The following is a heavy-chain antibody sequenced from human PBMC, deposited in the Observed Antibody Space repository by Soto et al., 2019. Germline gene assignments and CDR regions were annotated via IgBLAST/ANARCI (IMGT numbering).Heavy chain of an antibody. V-gene: IGHV1-18*01. D-gene: IGHD6-6*01. CDR2: ISAYNGDT. CDR1: GYTFTNYG. Sequence: QVQLLQSGAEVKKPGASVKVSCKASGYTFTNYGITWVRQAPGQGLEWMGWISAYNGDTHYTQRLQGRVTMTTDTSTSTAYMELRGLRSDDTAVYYCARVRQIVGYFYSYMDVWGKGTTVTVSS. CDR3: ARVRQIVGYFYSYMDV. J-gene: IGHJ6*03.